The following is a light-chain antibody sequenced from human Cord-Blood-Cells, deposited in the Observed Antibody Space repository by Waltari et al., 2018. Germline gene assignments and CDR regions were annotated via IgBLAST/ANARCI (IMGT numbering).Light chain of an antibody. J-gene: IGLJ2*01. V-gene: IGLV3-21*04. Sequence: SYVLTQPPSVSVAPGKTARITCGGNNIGSKSVHWYQQKPGQAPVLVIYYDSDRPSGIPERFSGSSSGNTDTLTISRVEAGDEADYYCQVWDSSSDHVVVGGGTKLTVL. CDR3: QVWDSSSDHVV. CDR1: NIGSKS. CDR2: YDS.